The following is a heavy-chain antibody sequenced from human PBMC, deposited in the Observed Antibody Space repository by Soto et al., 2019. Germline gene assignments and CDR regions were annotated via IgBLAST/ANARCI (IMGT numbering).Heavy chain of an antibody. CDR2: INAGNGNT. CDR1: GYTFTRYA. Sequence: QVQLVQSGAEVKKPGASVKVSCKASGYTFTRYAIPWVRQAPGQRLEWMGWINAGNGNTKYTQNLQGRVTITRDTSASTAYMELNSLRTEHTAIYCCARDEDVWGQGTTVTVSS. J-gene: IGHJ6*02. CDR3: ARDEDV. V-gene: IGHV1-3*01.